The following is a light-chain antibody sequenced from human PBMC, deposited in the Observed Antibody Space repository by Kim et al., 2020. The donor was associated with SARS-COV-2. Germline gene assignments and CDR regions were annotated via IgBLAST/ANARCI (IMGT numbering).Light chain of an antibody. V-gene: IGKV3-20*01. J-gene: IGKJ1*01. CDR1: QSVGSNS. Sequence: SPGESATLSCRASQSVGSNSLSWFQQKPGLAPRLLISAASSRATGIPDRFSGSVSGTDFTLTISRLEPEDFAIYYCQQYGSLPWTFGQGTKVDIK. CDR2: AAS. CDR3: QQYGSLPWT.